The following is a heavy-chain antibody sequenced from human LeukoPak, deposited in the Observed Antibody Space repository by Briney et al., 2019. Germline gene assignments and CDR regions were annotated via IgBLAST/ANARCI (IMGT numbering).Heavy chain of an antibody. D-gene: IGHD2-15*01. Sequence: PSETLSLTCAVYGGSFSGYYWSWIRQPPGKGLEWIGEINHSGNTNYNPSLERRVPIFVEKSKNQSFLTLSYVTSADPAVVYCGRESLVVRKVVYYNYGMDVWGQGTTVTVSS. V-gene: IGHV4-34*01. CDR2: INHSGNT. CDR1: GGSFSGYY. CDR3: GRESLVVRKVVYYNYGMDV. J-gene: IGHJ6*02.